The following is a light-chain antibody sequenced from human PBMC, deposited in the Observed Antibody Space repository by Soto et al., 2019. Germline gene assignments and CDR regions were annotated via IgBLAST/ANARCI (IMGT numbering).Light chain of an antibody. V-gene: IGLV1-40*01. Sequence: QLVLTQPPSVSGAPGQRVTISCTGSSSNIGAGYYVHWYLQLPGTAPKLLIHGNSNRPSGVPDRFSGSKSGTSASLAITGLQAEDEADYYCQSYDSSRSGSVFGTGTKLTVL. CDR3: QSYDSSRSGSV. CDR2: GNS. CDR1: SSNIGAGYY. J-gene: IGLJ1*01.